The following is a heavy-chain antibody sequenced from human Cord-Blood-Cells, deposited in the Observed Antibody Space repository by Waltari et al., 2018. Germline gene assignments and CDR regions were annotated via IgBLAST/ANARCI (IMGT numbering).Heavy chain of an antibody. CDR3: AFSRSWYADY. J-gene: IGHJ4*02. D-gene: IGHD6-13*01. Sequence: IRQPTGKGLEWIGEINHSGSTNYNPSLKSRVTISVDTSKNQFSLKQSSVTAADTAVYYCAFSRSWYADYWRQGTLVTVSS. V-gene: IGHV4-34*01. CDR2: INHSGST.